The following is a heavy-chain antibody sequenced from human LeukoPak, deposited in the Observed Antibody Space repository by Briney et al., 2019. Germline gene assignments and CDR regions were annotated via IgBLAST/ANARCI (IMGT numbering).Heavy chain of an antibody. D-gene: IGHD3-9*01. J-gene: IGHJ5*02. V-gene: IGHV4-31*03. CDR2: IYYSGST. Sequence: NPSETLSLTCTVSGGSISSGGYYWSWIRQHPGKGLEWIGYIYYSGSTYYNPSLKSRVTISVDTSKNQFSLKLSSVTAADTAVYYCARGYDILTGYRFDPWGQGTLVTVSS. CDR3: ARGYDILTGYRFDP. CDR1: GGSISSGGYY.